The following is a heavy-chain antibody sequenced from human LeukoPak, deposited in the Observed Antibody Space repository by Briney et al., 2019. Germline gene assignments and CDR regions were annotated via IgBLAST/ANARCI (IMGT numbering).Heavy chain of an antibody. V-gene: IGHV3-23*01. CDR1: GFTFNNYV. Sequence: GGSLRLSCAASGFTFNNYVMSWVRQAPGKGPEWVSAISTSGEKTFYANSVKGRFTISRDNSENTLYLQMNSLRAADTAVYYCARDEAKGIAAAGTKFDYWGQGTLVTVSS. J-gene: IGHJ4*02. CDR3: ARDEAKGIAAAGTKFDY. CDR2: ISTSGEKT. D-gene: IGHD6-13*01.